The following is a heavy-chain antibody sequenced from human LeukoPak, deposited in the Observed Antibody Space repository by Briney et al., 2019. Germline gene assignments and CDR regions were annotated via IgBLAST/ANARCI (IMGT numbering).Heavy chain of an antibody. Sequence: SQTLSLTCTVSGGSISSGSYYGSWIRQPAGKGLEWIGRIYTSGSTNYNPSLKSRVTISVDTSKNQFSLKLSSVTAADTAVYYCARDQLLWFGDRVNWFDPWGQGTLVTVSS. J-gene: IGHJ5*02. V-gene: IGHV4-61*02. CDR2: IYTSGST. CDR1: GGSISSGSYY. D-gene: IGHD3-10*01. CDR3: ARDQLLWFGDRVNWFDP.